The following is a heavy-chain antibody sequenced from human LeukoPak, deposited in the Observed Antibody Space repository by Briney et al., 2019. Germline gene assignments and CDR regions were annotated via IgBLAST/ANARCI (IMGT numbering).Heavy chain of an antibody. D-gene: IGHD5-24*01. CDR1: GFTVSSNY. CDR2: IYSGGST. V-gene: IGHV3-53*01. J-gene: IGHJ4*02. CDR3: ARALGGYNFLFDY. Sequence: PGGSLRLSCAASGFTVSSNYMSWVRQAPGKGLEWVSVIYSGGSTYYADSVKGRFTISRDNSKNTLYLRMNSLRAEDTAVYYCARALGGYNFLFDYWGQGTLVTVSS.